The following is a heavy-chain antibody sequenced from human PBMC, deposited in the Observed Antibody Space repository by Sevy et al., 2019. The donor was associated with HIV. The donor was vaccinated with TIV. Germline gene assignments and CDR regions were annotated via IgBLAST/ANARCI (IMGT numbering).Heavy chain of an antibody. CDR1: GFTFSSYW. Sequence: GGSLRLSCAASGFTFSSYWMTWIRQAAGKGLEWVANIKRDGSEVYYMDSVGGRFTISRDNAKNSVYLQMNSLRVDDTAVYYCARSSGWAPFDYWGQGVLVTVSS. CDR3: ARSSGWAPFDY. CDR2: IKRDGSEV. V-gene: IGHV3-7*01. J-gene: IGHJ4*02. D-gene: IGHD6-19*01.